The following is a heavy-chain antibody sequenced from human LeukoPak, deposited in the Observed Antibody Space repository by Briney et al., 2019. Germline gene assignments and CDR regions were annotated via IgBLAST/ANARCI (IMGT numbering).Heavy chain of an antibody. CDR3: ARDPVGAKFYYYYGMDV. J-gene: IGHJ6*02. V-gene: IGHV4-61*02. CDR2: IYTSGST. CDR1: GGSISSGSYY. Sequence: SQTLSLTCTVSGGSISSGSYYWSWIRQPAGKRLEWIGRIYTSGSTNYNPSLKSRVTISVDTSKNQFSLKLSSVTAADTAVYYSARDPVGAKFYYYYGMDVWGQGTTVTVSS. D-gene: IGHD1-26*01.